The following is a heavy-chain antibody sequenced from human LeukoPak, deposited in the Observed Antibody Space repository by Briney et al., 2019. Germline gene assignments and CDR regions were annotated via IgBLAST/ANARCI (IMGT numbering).Heavy chain of an antibody. Sequence: GGSLRLSCAASGFTFSSYWMHWVRQAPGKGLVWVSRINSDGSSTSYADSVKGRFTISRDNSKNTLYLQINSLRAEDTAVYYCAKAGEWELLTQIGYWGQGTLVTVPS. V-gene: IGHV3-74*01. CDR1: GFTFSSYW. J-gene: IGHJ4*02. CDR3: AKAGEWELLTQIGY. CDR2: INSDGSST. D-gene: IGHD1-26*01.